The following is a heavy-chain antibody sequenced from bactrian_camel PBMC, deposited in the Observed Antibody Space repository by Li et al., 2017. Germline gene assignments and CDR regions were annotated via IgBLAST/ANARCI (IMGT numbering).Heavy chain of an antibody. CDR2: LYTVTGDT. CDR3: AVHSGYCYGGGHEGREADFAY. V-gene: IGHV3S1*01. J-gene: IGHJ6*01. CDR1: GFNTGRAC. D-gene: IGHD2*01. Sequence: HVQLVESGGGSVQAGGSLRLSCAASGFNTGRACVAWFRQAPGMEREGVATLYTVTGDTYYADSGKARFTISRDIAGDTIYLQMNSLEPEDTGMYYCAVHSGYCYGGGHEGREADFAYWGQGTQVTVS.